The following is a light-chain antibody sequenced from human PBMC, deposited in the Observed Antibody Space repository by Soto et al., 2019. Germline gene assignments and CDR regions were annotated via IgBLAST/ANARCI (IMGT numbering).Light chain of an antibody. CDR2: EIN. CDR1: SSDVGAYDY. Sequence: QSVLTQPPSASGSPVQSVTISCTGTSSDVGAYDYVSWYQQHPGKAPKLMIYEINKRPSGVPDRFSGSKSGNTASLTVSGLQAEDEADYYCSSFAGSNNFPYVFGTGTKVTV. CDR3: SSFAGSNNFPYV. V-gene: IGLV2-8*01. J-gene: IGLJ1*01.